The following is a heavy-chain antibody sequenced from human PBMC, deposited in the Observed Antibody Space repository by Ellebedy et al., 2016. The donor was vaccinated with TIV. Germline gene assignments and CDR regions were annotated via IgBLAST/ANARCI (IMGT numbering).Heavy chain of an antibody. Sequence: SETLSLTXTVSGDSMNSGGSYWTWVRQFPGKGLAWIGYIYYTGSTSYNPSLKSRVTISVDTSKNQFSLKLNSVTTADTAVYYCASSPHGDYGIGYWGQGTLVTVSS. J-gene: IGHJ4*02. CDR2: IYYTGST. D-gene: IGHD4-17*01. CDR3: ASSPHGDYGIGY. V-gene: IGHV4-61*08. CDR1: GDSMNSGGSY.